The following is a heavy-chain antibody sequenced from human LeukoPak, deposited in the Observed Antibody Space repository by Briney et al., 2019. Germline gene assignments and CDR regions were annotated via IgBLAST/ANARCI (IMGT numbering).Heavy chain of an antibody. CDR1: GFTFSSFW. Sequence: PGGSLRLSCAASGFTFSSFWMHWVRQAPGKGLEWVAVISYDGSNKYYADSVKGRFTISRDNSKNTLYLQMNSLRAEDTAVYYCAKEGGSYVDIVATISDGGDDYGAPNDYWGQGTLVTVSS. CDR2: ISYDGSNK. CDR3: AKEGGSYVDIVATISDGGDDYGAPNDY. D-gene: IGHD5-12*01. V-gene: IGHV3-30*18. J-gene: IGHJ4*02.